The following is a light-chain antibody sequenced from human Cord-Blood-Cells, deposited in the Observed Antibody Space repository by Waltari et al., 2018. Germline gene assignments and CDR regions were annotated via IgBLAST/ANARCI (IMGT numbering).Light chain of an antibody. CDR1: QSVSSS. J-gene: IGKJ5*01. CDR3: QQRSNWPIT. V-gene: IGKV3-11*01. Sequence: EIVLTQSPATLSLSPGESATPSGRASQSVSSSLTCYQQTPGHAPGLLIYDASNRATGIPARFSGSGSGTDFTLTISSLEPEDFAVYYCQQRSNWPITFGQGTRLEIK. CDR2: DAS.